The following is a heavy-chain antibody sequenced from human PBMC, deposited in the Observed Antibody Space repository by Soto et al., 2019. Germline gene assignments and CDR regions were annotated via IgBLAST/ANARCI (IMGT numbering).Heavy chain of an antibody. CDR1: GGTFSSYA. CDR3: ARHEIAARRGGSRYNWFDP. D-gene: IGHD6-6*01. CDR2: IIPIFGTA. Sequence: QVQLVQSGAEVKKPGSSVKVSCKASGGTFSSYAISWVRQAPGQGLEWMGGIIPIFGTANYAQKFQGRVTITADESTSTAYMELSSLRSEDTAVYYCARHEIAARRGGSRYNWFDPWGQGTLVTVSS. J-gene: IGHJ5*02. V-gene: IGHV1-69*01.